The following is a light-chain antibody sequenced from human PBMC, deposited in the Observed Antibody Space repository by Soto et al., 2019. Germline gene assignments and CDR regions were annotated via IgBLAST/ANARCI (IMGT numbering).Light chain of an antibody. CDR1: QSVSSC. CDR3: HQRNNWPIT. V-gene: IGKV3-11*01. J-gene: IGKJ5*01. Sequence: EIVLTQSPATLSLSPGERATLSCRASQSVSSCLAWYQQKPGQAPRLLIYDASNRATGIPARFSGSGSGTDFTLTISSLEPEDFAVYYCHQRNNWPITFGQGTRLEIK. CDR2: DAS.